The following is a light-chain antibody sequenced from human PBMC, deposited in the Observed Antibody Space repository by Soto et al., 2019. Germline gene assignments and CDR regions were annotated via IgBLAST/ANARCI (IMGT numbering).Light chain of an antibody. Sequence: QSVLTQPPSVSGAPGQRVTISCTGSSSNIGAGYDVHWYQKLPGTAPKLLIYGNSNRPAGVPDRFSGSKSGTSASLAITGRQAEDEADYYCQAYDSSLSGYVFGTGTKLTVL. CDR3: QAYDSSLSGYV. J-gene: IGLJ1*01. CDR1: SSNIGAGYD. CDR2: GNS. V-gene: IGLV1-40*01.